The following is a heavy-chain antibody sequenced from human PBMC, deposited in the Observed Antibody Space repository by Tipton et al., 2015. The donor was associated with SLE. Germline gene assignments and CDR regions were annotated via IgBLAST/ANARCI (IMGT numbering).Heavy chain of an antibody. CDR1: GGSISSYY. CDR2: IYYSGST. Sequence: LRLSCTVSGGSISSYYWSWIRQPPGKGLEWIGYIYYSGSTNYNPSLKSRVTISVDTSKNQFSLKLSSVTAADTAIYYCARLYYYDSSNYPPDAFDIWGQGTMVTVSS. V-gene: IGHV4-59*01. D-gene: IGHD3-22*01. CDR3: ARLYYYDSSNYPPDAFDI. J-gene: IGHJ3*02.